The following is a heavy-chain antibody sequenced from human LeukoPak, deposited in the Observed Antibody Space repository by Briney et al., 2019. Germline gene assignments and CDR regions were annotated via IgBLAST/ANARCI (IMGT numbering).Heavy chain of an antibody. J-gene: IGHJ4*02. V-gene: IGHV3-9*01. CDR1: GFTFDDYA. CDR3: ARGRPPADY. Sequence: GRSLRLSCAASGFTFDDYAMHWARQAPGKGLEWVSGISWNSGSIGYADSVKGRFTISRDNAKNSLYLQMNSLRAEDTALYYCARGRPPADYWGQGTLVTVSS. CDR2: ISWNSGSI.